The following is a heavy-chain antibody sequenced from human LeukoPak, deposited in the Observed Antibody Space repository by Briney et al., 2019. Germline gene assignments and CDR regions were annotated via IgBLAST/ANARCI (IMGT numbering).Heavy chain of an antibody. V-gene: IGHV3-73*01. CDR3: VGLFRPHFYGSGTYYALDAYDI. CDR2: IRSKGNKYAT. D-gene: IGHD3-10*01. CDR1: GFTFSISA. J-gene: IGHJ3*02. Sequence: GGSLRLSCAASGFTFSISAIHWVRQTSGKGLEWLGRIRSKGNKYATDYAASVKDRFTISRDDSKDTAYLQMDSLKIEETAVYYCVGLFRPHFYGSGTYYALDAYDIWGLGTMVTVSS.